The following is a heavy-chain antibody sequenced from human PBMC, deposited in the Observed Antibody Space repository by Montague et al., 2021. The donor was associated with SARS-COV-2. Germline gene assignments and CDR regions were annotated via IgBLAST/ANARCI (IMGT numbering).Heavy chain of an antibody. CDR3: ARDKGVGANQRFDC. Sequence: SLRLSCAASGFAVSTNEISWVRQAPGKGLEWVSVTFIDGITYYAGSVQGRFTISRDIDRNTLFLHMNSLRADDRGVYYCARDKGVGANQRFDCWGQGTLVTVPS. V-gene: IGHV3-66*01. CDR2: TFIDGIT. CDR1: GFAVSTNE. J-gene: IGHJ4*02. D-gene: IGHD2-8*01.